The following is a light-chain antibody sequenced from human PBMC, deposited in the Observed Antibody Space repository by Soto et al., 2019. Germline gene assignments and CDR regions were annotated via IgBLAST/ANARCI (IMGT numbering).Light chain of an antibody. V-gene: IGKV1-39*01. J-gene: IGKJ5*01. CDR2: SAS. CDR1: QTIRKY. Sequence: DIQMTQSPSSLSASVGDRVTITCRASQTIRKYLNWYQQKPGKAPELXVHSASTLHTGVQSRFSGSGSGTDFALTITSLQPEDFATYYCKQSYTTPVTFGQGTRLEI. CDR3: KQSYTTPVT.